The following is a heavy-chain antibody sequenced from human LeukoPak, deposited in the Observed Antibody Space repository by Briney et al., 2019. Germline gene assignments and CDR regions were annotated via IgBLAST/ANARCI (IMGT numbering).Heavy chain of an antibody. J-gene: IGHJ4*02. Sequence: PSETLSLTCDVSGGSISSGGYSWSWIRQPQGKGLEWIGYISYSGSPNYNPSLKSRVTISVETSKNQFSLKLTSVTAADTAVYYCAKTRGSGPFDYWGQGTLVTVSS. CDR3: AKTRGSGPFDY. D-gene: IGHD3-10*01. V-gene: IGHV4-61*08. CDR2: ISYSGSP. CDR1: GGSISSGGYS.